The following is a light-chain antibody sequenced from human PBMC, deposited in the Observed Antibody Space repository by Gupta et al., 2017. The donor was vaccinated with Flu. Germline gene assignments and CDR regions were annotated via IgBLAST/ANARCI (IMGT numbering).Light chain of an antibody. J-gene: IGKJ4*01. V-gene: IGKV3-15*01. CDR1: QFIDNN. CDR3: RQYNSWPPLT. Sequence: SETLQCKSSQFIDNNLAGCQQTHRGPPRLLIYAASTRATAVPPRFSGSGLGADFTLPISSRQSEDSAVYYCRQYNSWPPLTFGGGTKVEFK. CDR2: AAS.